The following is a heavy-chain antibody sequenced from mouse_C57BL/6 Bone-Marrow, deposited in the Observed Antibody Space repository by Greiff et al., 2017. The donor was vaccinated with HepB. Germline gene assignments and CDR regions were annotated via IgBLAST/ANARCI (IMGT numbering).Heavy chain of an antibody. CDR3: ARDRVTFVITTVVEEMDY. D-gene: IGHD1-1*01. V-gene: IGHV1-26*01. J-gene: IGHJ4*01. CDR2: INPNNGGT. Sequence: VQLQQSGPELVKPGASVKISCKASGYTFTDYYMNWVKQSHGKSLEWIGDINPNNGGTSYNQKFKGKATLTVDKSSSTAYMELRSLTSEDSAVYYCARDRVTFVITTVVEEMDYWGQGTSVTVSS. CDR1: GYTFTDYY.